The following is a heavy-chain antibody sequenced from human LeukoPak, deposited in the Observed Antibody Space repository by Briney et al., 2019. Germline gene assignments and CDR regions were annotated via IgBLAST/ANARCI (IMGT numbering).Heavy chain of an antibody. CDR3: AHGSMYQLDY. Sequence: GTSLRLSCAASAFTFSTYGMHWVRQAPGKGLEWVSSISSSSSYIYYADSVKGRFTISRDNAKKSLYLQMNSLRVEDAAVYYCAHGSMYQLDYWGQGTLVTVSS. J-gene: IGHJ4*02. D-gene: IGHD2-2*01. CDR1: AFTFSTYG. V-gene: IGHV3-21*01. CDR2: ISSSSSYI.